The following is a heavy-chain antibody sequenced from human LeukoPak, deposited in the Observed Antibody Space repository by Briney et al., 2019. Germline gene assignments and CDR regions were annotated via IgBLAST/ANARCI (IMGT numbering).Heavy chain of an antibody. D-gene: IGHD5-24*01. J-gene: IGHJ6*03. CDR2: ISAYNGNI. CDR1: GYTFTSFG. V-gene: IGHV1-18*01. Sequence: GASVKVSCKASGYTFTSFGINWVRQAPGQGLEWMGWISAYNGNINYAQMLQGRVTMTTDTSTSTASMDLRSLRSDDTAVYYCARGPPHRDYYYYYMDVWGTGTTVTVSS. CDR3: ARGPPHRDYYYYYMDV.